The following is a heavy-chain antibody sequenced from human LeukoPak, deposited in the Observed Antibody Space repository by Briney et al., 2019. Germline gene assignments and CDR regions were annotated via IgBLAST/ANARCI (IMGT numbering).Heavy chain of an antibody. CDR1: GGSISSSSYS. V-gene: IGHV4-61*05. Sequence: SETLSLTCTVSGGSISSSSYSWAWIRQPPGEGLEWIGYIYYSGSTNYNPSLKSRVTISIDTSKNQFSLNLTSVTAADTAVYYCARGGLGGITAYSNYLFDYWGQGTPVTVSS. D-gene: IGHD4-11*01. CDR3: ARGGLGGITAYSNYLFDY. J-gene: IGHJ4*02. CDR2: IYYSGST.